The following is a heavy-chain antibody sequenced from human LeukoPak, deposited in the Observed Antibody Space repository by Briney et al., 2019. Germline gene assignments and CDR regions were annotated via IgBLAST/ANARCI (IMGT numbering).Heavy chain of an antibody. V-gene: IGHV3-74*01. D-gene: IGHD3-16*01. J-gene: IGHJ6*01. CDR1: GFTFSGYW. CDR2: LNTAGSST. Sequence: GGSLRLSCAASGFTFSGYWMHWVRQVPGKGLVWVSRLNTAGSSTSYADSVKGRFTISRDNAMNTLYLQMNSPRAEDTAVYYCARDDAFRGVAMDVWGQGTRVSVSS. CDR3: ARDDAFRGVAMDV.